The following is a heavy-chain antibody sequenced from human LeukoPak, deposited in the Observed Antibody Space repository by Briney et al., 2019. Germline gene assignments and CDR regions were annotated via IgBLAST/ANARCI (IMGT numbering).Heavy chain of an antibody. CDR3: TRAPKEMGNDW. CDR2: INTNTGQP. CDR1: GYTFTTYG. D-gene: IGHD5-24*01. Sequence: ASVKVSCKASGYTFTTYGMNWVRQAPGQGLEWMGRINTNTGQPTYVRGFTGRFVFSLDSSVSTAYLQISSLEAADTAVYYCTRAPKEMGNDWGGRGTL. V-gene: IGHV7-4-1*02. J-gene: IGHJ4*02.